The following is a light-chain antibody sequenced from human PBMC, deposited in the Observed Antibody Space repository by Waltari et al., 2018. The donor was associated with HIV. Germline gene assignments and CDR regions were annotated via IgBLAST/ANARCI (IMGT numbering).Light chain of an antibody. CDR3: QSYDSSLSNLI. CDR2: GDS. V-gene: IGLV1-40*01. Sequence: QSVLTQPPSVSGAPGQWVTISCTGSTPNIGAGSDLHWYQQLPGTAPKLLLYGDSDRPSGVPDRFSGSKSGTSASLAITGLQAEDEADYYCQSYDSSLSNLIFGGGTKLTVL. CDR1: TPNIGAGSD. J-gene: IGLJ2*01.